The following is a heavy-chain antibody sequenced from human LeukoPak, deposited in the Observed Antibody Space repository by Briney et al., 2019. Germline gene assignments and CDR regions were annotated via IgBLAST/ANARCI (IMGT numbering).Heavy chain of an antibody. Sequence: ASVEVSCKASGYTFTSYGISWVRQAPGQGLEWMGWISAYNGNTNYAQKLQGRVTMTTDTSTSTAYMELRSLRSDDTAVYYCARRAYYDSSGYLYYYYYYGMDVWGQGATVTVSS. J-gene: IGHJ6*02. D-gene: IGHD3-22*01. V-gene: IGHV1-18*01. CDR1: GYTFTSYG. CDR2: ISAYNGNT. CDR3: ARRAYYDSSGYLYYYYYYGMDV.